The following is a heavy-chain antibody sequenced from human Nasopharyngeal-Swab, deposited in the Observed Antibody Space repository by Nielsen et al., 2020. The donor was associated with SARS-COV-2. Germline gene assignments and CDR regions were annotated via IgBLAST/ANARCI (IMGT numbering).Heavy chain of an antibody. V-gene: IGHV3-21*01. J-gene: IGHJ6*02. CDR1: GFTFNSYS. D-gene: IGHD3-3*01. CDR3: ARDGLDYDFWNAYFMDV. CDR2: ISSSSSYI. Sequence: GESLKISCAGSGFTFNSYSMIWVRQVPGEGLEWVSSISSSSSYIYYADSVKGRFTISRDNAKNSLYLQMNSLRAEDTAVYYCARDGLDYDFWNAYFMDVWGQGTTVTFSS.